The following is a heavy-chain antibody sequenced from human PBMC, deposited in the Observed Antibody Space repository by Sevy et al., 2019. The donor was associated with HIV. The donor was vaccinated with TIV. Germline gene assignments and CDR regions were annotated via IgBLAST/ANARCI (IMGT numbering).Heavy chain of an antibody. J-gene: IGHJ5*02. Sequence: GASVKVSCKASGYTFTGYYMHWVRQAPGQGLEWMGWINPNSGGTNYAQKFQGWVTMTRDTSISTAYMELSRLRSDDTAVYYCARGTVYYDFWSGYYLPNWFDPWGQGTLVTVSS. D-gene: IGHD3-3*01. CDR2: INPNSGGT. CDR1: GYTFTGYY. V-gene: IGHV1-2*04. CDR3: ARGTVYYDFWSGYYLPNWFDP.